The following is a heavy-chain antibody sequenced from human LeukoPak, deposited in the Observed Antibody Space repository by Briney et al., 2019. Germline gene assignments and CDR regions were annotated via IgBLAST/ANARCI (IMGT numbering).Heavy chain of an antibody. CDR2: MNPNSGNT. CDR3: ARVGGSSSWYRAYYYMDV. CDR1: GYTFTSYD. D-gene: IGHD6-13*01. Sequence: ASVKVSCKASGYTFTSYDINWVRQATGQGLEWMGWMNPNSGNTGYAQKFQGRVTITRNTSISTAYMELSSLRSEDTAVYYCARVGGSSSWYRAYYYMDVWGKGTTVTVSS. V-gene: IGHV1-8*03. J-gene: IGHJ6*03.